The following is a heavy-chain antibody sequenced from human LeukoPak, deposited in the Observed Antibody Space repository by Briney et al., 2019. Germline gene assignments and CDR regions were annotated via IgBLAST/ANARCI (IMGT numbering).Heavy chain of an antibody. D-gene: IGHD1-26*01. Sequence: GASVTVSCKASGGTFSSYAISWVRQAPGQGLEWMGGIIPIFGTANYAQKFQGRVTITADESTSTAYMELSSLRSEDTAVYYCARDGSGSSVFDYWGQGTLVTVSS. J-gene: IGHJ4*02. CDR2: IIPIFGTA. CDR3: ARDGSGSSVFDY. V-gene: IGHV1-69*13. CDR1: GGTFSSYA.